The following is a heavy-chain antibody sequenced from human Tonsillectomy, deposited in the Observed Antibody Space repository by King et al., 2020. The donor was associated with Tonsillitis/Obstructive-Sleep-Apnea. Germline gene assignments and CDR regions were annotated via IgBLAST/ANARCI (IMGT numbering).Heavy chain of an antibody. CDR1: GGSISSYY. Sequence: VQLQESGPGLVKPSETLSLTCTVSGGSISSYYWSWIRQPPGKGLEWIGYISYSGNTNYNPSLKSRVTISIDTSKNHFSLKLSSVTAADTAVYYFANFKWGSAYPTYYYYMDVWGKGTTVTVS. V-gene: IGHV4-59*08. CDR2: ISYSGNT. J-gene: IGHJ6*03. CDR3: ANFKWGSAYPTYYYYMDV. D-gene: IGHD7-27*01.